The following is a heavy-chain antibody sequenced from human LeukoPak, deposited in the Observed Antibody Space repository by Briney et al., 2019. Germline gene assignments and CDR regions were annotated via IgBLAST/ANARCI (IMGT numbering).Heavy chain of an antibody. CDR3: ASSFPRVLRYFDWLSSNWFDP. CDR2: INHSGST. Sequence: SETLSLTCAVYGGSFSGYYWSWIRQPPGKGLEWIGEINHSGSTNYNPSLKSRVTIPVDTSKNQFSLKLSSVTAADTAVYYCASSFPRVLRYFDWLSSNWFDPWGQGTLVTVSS. D-gene: IGHD3-9*01. V-gene: IGHV4-34*01. CDR1: GGSFSGYY. J-gene: IGHJ5*02.